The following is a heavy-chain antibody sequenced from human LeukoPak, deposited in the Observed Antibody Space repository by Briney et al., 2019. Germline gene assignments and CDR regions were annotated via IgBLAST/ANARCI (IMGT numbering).Heavy chain of an antibody. V-gene: IGHV1-2*02. CDR2: INPNSGGT. CDR3: ATRGSSGWYDAFDI. J-gene: IGHJ3*02. D-gene: IGHD6-19*01. CDR1: GYTFTGYY. Sequence: ASVKVSCKASGYTFTGYYMHWVRQAPGQGLEWMGWINPNSGGTNYAQKFQGRVTMTRDTSISTAYMELSRLRSDDTAVYYCATRGSSGWYDAFDIWGQGTMVTVSS.